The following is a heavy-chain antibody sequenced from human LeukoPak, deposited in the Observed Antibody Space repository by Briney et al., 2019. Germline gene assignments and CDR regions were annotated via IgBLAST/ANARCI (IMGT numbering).Heavy chain of an antibody. CDR2: ISGSGDST. J-gene: IGHJ4*02. CDR3: ANKGIYDYVWGSYRLDPFDY. CDR1: GFTFSNYA. Sequence: GGSLRLSCAASGFTFSNYAMSWVRQAPGKGLEWVSAISGSGDSTYYADSVKGRFTISRDNSKNTLYPQMNCLRAEDTAVYYCANKGIYDYVWGSYRLDPFDYWGQASLVTVSS. V-gene: IGHV3-23*01. D-gene: IGHD3-16*02.